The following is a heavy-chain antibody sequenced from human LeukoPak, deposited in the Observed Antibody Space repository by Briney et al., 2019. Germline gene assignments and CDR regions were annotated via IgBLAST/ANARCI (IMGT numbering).Heavy chain of an antibody. D-gene: IGHD1-26*01. Sequence: SETLSLTCTVSGGSISTYYWSWIRQPPGKGLEWIGYIYYSGSTNYNPSLESRVTISVDTSKNQFSLKLSSVTAADTAVYYCASGSYYFDYWGQGTLVTVSS. CDR3: ASGSYYFDY. V-gene: IGHV4-59*08. J-gene: IGHJ4*02. CDR2: IYYSGST. CDR1: GGSISTYY.